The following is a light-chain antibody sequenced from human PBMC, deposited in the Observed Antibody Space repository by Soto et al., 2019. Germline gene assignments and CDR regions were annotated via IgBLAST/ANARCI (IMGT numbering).Light chain of an antibody. J-gene: IGLJ2*01. V-gene: IGLV2-14*03. CDR1: SSDIGRYNY. CDR3: SSYASSNAQL. CDR2: DVS. Sequence: QSALTQPASVSGTPGQSITVSCIGTSSDIGRYNYVSWYQQHPGRAPKLIIRDVSSRPSGVPTRFSGSKSGNSASLTISGLQVEDEAYYFCSSYASSNAQLFGGRTKLTVL.